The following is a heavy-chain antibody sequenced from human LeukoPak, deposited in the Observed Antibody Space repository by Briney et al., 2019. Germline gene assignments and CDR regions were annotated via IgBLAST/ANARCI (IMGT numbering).Heavy chain of an antibody. CDR1: GFTFSSYG. J-gene: IGHJ4*02. CDR3: ATYKGYCSGGSCFRLDY. Sequence: GGSLRLSCAASGFTFSSYGMHWVRQAPGKGLEWVAVIWYDGSNKYYADSVKGRFTISRDNSKNTLCLQMNSLRAEDTAVYYCATYKGYCSGGSCFRLDYWGQGTLVTVSS. CDR2: IWYDGSNK. V-gene: IGHV3-33*01. D-gene: IGHD2-15*01.